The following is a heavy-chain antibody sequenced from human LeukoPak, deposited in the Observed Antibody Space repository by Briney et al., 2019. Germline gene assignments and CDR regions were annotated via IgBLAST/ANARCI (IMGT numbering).Heavy chain of an antibody. CDR3: RVAAANYYHYYGMDV. CDR2: ISSNGGAT. V-gene: IGHV3-64D*06. Sequence: GGSLRLSCSASGFTFSSYAVHWVRQAPRKGLEYVSAISSNGGATYYADSLKGRFTISRDNSKSTLYLQMSSLRVEDTAVYYCRVAAANYYHYYGMDVWGKGTTVTVSS. CDR1: GFTFSSYA. D-gene: IGHD6-13*01. J-gene: IGHJ6*04.